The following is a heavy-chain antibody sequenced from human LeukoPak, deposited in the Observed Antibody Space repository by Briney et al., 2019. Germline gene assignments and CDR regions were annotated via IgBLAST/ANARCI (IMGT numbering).Heavy chain of an antibody. CDR2: IKSKTDGGTT. D-gene: IGHD3-22*01. CDR1: GFTFSNAW. J-gene: IGHJ4*02. Sequence: PGGSLRLSCAASGFTFSNAWMSWVRQAPGKGLEWVGRIKSKTDGGTTDYAAPVKGRFTFSRDDSKNTLYLQMNSLKTEDTAVYYCTTTPHLYYYDSSGYYQDYWGQGTLVTVSS. V-gene: IGHV3-15*01. CDR3: TTTPHLYYYDSSGYYQDY.